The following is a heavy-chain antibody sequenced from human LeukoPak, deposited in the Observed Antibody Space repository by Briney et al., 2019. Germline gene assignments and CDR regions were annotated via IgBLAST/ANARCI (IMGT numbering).Heavy chain of an antibody. Sequence: SETLSLTCTVSGGSISSYYWSWIRQPAGKGLEWIGRIYTSGSTNYNPSLKSRVTISVDTSKNQFSLKLSSVTAADTAVYYCAREYCSSTSCYTAGGAFDIWGQGTMVTVSS. V-gene: IGHV4-4*07. CDR1: GGSISSYY. J-gene: IGHJ3*02. CDR3: AREYCSSTSCYTAGGAFDI. D-gene: IGHD2-2*02. CDR2: IYTSGST.